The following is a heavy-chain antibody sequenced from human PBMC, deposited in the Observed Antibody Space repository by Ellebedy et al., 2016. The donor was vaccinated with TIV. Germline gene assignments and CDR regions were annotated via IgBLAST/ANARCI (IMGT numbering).Heavy chain of an antibody. J-gene: IGHJ5*02. D-gene: IGHD3-22*01. CDR3: ARGSYDYYDSSGYYRFDT. V-gene: IGHV4-30-2*01. Sequence: SETLSLTCAVSGGSISSGGYSWSWIRQPPGKGLEWIGYIYHSGSTYYNPSLKSRVTISVDRSKNQFPLKLSSVTAADTAVYYCARGSYDYYDSSGYYRFDTWGQGTLVTVSS. CDR1: GGSISSGGYS. CDR2: IYHSGST.